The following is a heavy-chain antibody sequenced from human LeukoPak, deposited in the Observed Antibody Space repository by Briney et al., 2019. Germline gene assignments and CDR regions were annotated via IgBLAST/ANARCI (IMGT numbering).Heavy chain of an antibody. CDR3: ARDDYGGRGEFDY. J-gene: IGHJ4*02. D-gene: IGHD4-23*01. V-gene: IGHV3-74*01. CDR2: INSDGSTT. Sequence: GGSLRLSCAASGFTFSSYAMNWVRQAPGKGLVWVSRINSDGSTTSYADSVKGRFTISRDNAKNTLYLQMNSLRAEDTAVYYCARDDYGGRGEFDYWGQGTLVTVSS. CDR1: GFTFSSYA.